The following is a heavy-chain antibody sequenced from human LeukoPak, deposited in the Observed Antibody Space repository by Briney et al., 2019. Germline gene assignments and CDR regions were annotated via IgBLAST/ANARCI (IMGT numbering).Heavy chain of an antibody. J-gene: IGHJ5*02. CDR3: ARRHPDCSGGSCYWFDP. CDR1: GYTFTSYG. V-gene: IGHV1-8*01. Sequence: ASVKVSCKASGYTFTSYGINWVRQATGQGLEWMGWMNPSSGNTGYAQKFQGRVTMTRNTSISTAYMELSSLRSEDTAVYYCARRHPDCSGGSCYWFDPWGQGTLVTVSS. D-gene: IGHD2-15*01. CDR2: MNPSSGNT.